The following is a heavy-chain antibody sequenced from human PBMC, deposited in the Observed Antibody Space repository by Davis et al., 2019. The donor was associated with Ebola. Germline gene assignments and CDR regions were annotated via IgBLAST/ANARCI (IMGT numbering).Heavy chain of an antibody. V-gene: IGHV3-66*01. CDR2: FYVGGNT. J-gene: IGHJ4*02. D-gene: IGHD2-15*01. Sequence: GESLKISCAASGFTVSGSYMSWVRQPPGKGLEWVSFFYVGGNTYYADSVRGRFTISRDNSKNTLYLQMDSLTAEDTAVYYCARGIGWNYFVHWGQGTLVSVSS. CDR1: GFTVSGSY. CDR3: ARGIGWNYFVH.